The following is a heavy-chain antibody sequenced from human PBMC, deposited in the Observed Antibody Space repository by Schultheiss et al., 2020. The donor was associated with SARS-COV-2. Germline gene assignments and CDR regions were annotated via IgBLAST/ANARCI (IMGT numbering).Heavy chain of an antibody. CDR1: GFDFRNYW. D-gene: IGHD3-3*01. V-gene: IGHV3-74*01. CDR2: INSDGSST. CDR3: ARRDFWSGYVDY. Sequence: GGSLRLSCVASGFDFRNYWMHWVCQAPEKGLVWVSRINSDGSSTSYADSVKGRFTISRDNAKNSLYLQMNSLRAEDTAVYYCARRDFWSGYVDYWGQGTLVTVSS. J-gene: IGHJ4*02.